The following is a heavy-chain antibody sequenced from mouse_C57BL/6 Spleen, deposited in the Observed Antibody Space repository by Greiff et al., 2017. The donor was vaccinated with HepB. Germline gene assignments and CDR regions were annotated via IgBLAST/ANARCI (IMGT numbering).Heavy chain of an antibody. D-gene: IGHD4-1*01. Sequence: QVQLQQSGAELVKPGASVKLSCKASGYTFTSYWMQWVKQRPGQGLEWIGEIDPSDSYTNYNQKFKGKATLTVDTSSSTAYMQLSSLTSEDSAVYYCARGRKGLGRGGPHYAMDYWGQGTSVTVSS. CDR1: GYTFTSYW. CDR3: ARGRKGLGRGGPHYAMDY. J-gene: IGHJ4*01. V-gene: IGHV1-50*01. CDR2: IDPSDSYT.